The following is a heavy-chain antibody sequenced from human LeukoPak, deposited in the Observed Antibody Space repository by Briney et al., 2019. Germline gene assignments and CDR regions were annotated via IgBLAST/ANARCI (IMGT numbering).Heavy chain of an antibody. CDR1: GSTFTSYD. V-gene: IGHV1-8*01. CDR3: ARGYVGATEYWFDP. CDR2: MNPNSCNT. J-gene: IGHJ5*02. Sequence: ASVKVSCKPSGSTFTSYDINWVRQATGQGLEWTGWMNPNSCNTGYAQKFQGRVTMTRNTSISTAYMELSSLRSEDTAVYYCARGYVGATEYWFDPWGQGTLVTVSS. D-gene: IGHD1-26*01.